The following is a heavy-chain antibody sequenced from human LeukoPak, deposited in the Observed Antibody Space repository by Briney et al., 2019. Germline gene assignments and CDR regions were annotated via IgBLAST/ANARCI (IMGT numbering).Heavy chain of an antibody. J-gene: IGHJ4*02. CDR1: GGSISSSGYY. D-gene: IGHD2-15*01. CDR3: ARHAMVAAPIDY. V-gene: IGHV4-39*01. Sequence: SETLFLTRIVSGGSISSSGYYWGWIRQPPGKGLEWIGSMYHSGNTYYNPSLKSRVIISVDTSKNQFSLKLSSVTAADTAVYYCARHAMVAAPIDYWGQGTLVTVSS. CDR2: MYHSGNT.